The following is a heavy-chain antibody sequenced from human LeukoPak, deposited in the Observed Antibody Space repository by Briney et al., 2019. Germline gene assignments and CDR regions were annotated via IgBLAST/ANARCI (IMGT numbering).Heavy chain of an antibody. V-gene: IGHV3-73*01. CDR2: IRSKANSYAT. D-gene: IGHD2-21*02. CDR3: TRLFCGDSYHNDHNY. Sequence: GGSLRLSCAASGFTFSGSAMHWVRQASGKGLEWVGRIRSKANSYATAYAASVKGRFTISRDDSKNTAYLQMNSLKTEDTAVYYCTRLFCGDSYHNDHNYWGQRTLVTVSS. CDR1: GFTFSGSA. J-gene: IGHJ4*02.